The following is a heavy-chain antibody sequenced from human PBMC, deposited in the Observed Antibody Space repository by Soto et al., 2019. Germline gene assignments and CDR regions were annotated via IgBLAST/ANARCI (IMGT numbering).Heavy chain of an antibody. J-gene: IGHJ4*02. V-gene: IGHV3-23*01. D-gene: IGHD6-13*01. CDR2: ISGSGGST. CDR1: GFTFSSYA. Sequence: PGGSLRLSCAASGFTFSSYAMSWVRQAPGKGLEWVSAISGSGGSTYYADSVKGRFTISRDNSKNTLYLQMNSLRAEDTAVYYCAKDSLRAAAFAYYFDYWGQGTLVTVSS. CDR3: AKDSLRAAAFAYYFDY.